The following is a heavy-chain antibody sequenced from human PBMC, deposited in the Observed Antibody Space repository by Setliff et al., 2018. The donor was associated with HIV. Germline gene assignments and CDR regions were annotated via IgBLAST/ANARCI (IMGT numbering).Heavy chain of an antibody. Sequence: SETLSLTCSVSGASINRGDYHWNWIRQPPGKGLEWIGYMFSNGSTSYNPSLKSRVTISVDMSNNRFSLRLNSVTAADTAVYYCARRQHHLGGFDVWGQGTVVTVSS. V-gene: IGHV4-30-4*08. CDR1: GASINRGDYH. J-gene: IGHJ3*01. CDR2: MFSNGST. CDR3: ARRQHHLGGFDV. D-gene: IGHD2-15*01.